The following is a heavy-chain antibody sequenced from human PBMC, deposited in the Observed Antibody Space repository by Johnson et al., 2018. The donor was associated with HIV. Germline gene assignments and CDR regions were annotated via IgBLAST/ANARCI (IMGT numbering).Heavy chain of an antibody. CDR1: GFTFSSYA. CDR2: MWYDGSNK. J-gene: IGHJ3*02. D-gene: IGHD3-22*01. V-gene: IGHV3-33*08. Sequence: QVQLVESGGGVVQPGRSLRLSCAASGFTFSSYAMHWVRQAPGKGLEWVAVMWYDGSNKYYADSVKGRFTISRDNSKSTLYVQMNRLTVDDTAVYYCAREGGAFYDSSGSLAFDIWGQGTMVTVSS. CDR3: AREGGAFYDSSGSLAFDI.